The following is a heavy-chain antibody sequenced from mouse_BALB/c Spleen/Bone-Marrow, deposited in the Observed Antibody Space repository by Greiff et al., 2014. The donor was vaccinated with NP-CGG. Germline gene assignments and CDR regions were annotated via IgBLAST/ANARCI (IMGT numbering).Heavy chain of an antibody. J-gene: IGHJ2*01. CDR1: GYTFTYYT. CDR2: INPSSGSA. CDR3: ARGGTRYYFDY. V-gene: IGHV1-4*01. Sequence: QVQLKESGAEVARPGASVKMSCEASGYTFTYYTMQWVKQRTGQGLEWIGYINPSSGSANYNQNFKDKATLTADKSSSTAYMQLTSLTSEDSAVYYCARGGTRYYFDYWGQGTTLTVSS. D-gene: IGHD3-3*01.